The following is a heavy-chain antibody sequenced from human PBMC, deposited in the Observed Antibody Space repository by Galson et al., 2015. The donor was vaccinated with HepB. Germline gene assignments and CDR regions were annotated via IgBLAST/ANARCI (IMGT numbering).Heavy chain of an antibody. Sequence: SVKVSCKVSGYTLTELSMHWVRQAPGKGLEWMGGFDPEDGETIYAQKFQGRVTMTEDTSTDTAHMELSSLRSEDTAVYYCATGTDAFPYGDYGWGFDYWGQGTLVTVSS. V-gene: IGHV1-24*01. CDR2: FDPEDGET. CDR3: ATGTDAFPYGDYGWGFDY. CDR1: GYTLTELS. D-gene: IGHD4-17*01. J-gene: IGHJ4*02.